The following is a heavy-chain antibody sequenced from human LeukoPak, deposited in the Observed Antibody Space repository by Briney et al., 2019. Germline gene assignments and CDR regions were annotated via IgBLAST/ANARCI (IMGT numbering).Heavy chain of an antibody. CDR3: KRGVGDKGAFDI. J-gene: IGHJ3*02. CDR2: MNPNSGNT. CDR1: GYTFTSYD. Sequence: GASVKVSCKASGYTFTSYDINWVRQATGQGLEWMGWMNPNSGNTGYAQKFQGRVTMTRYTSISTAYMELSSLRSEDTAVYYCKRGVGDKGAFDIWGQGTMVTVSS. V-gene: IGHV1-8*01. D-gene: IGHD4-17*01.